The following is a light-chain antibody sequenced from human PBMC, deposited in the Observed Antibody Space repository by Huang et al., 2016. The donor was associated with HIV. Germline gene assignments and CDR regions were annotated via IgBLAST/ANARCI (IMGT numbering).Light chain of an antibody. CDR3: QQSRSLPRT. CDR2: AAS. CDR1: ENLVYS. V-gene: IGKV1-39*01. Sequence: DIQLTQSPSSLSASVGDGITITCRASENLVYSLSWFRQRPGRAPEALIYAASRVHAGVPSKFRATGSGTNFTLSIDGLGPEDFATYYCQQSRSLPRTYGGGTKVDI. J-gene: IGKJ4*01.